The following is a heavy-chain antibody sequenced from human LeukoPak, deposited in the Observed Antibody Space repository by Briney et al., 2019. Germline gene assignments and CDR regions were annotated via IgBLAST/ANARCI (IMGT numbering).Heavy chain of an antibody. CDR2: INSSGGTT. V-gene: IGHV1-46*01. Sequence: ASVKVSCKASGYTFTGYYMHWVRQAPGQGLEWMGIINSSGGTTSYAQKFQGRVTMTRDTLTSTVYMELSSLRSEDTAVYYCARGGWYYFDYWGQGTLVTVSS. CDR1: GYTFTGYY. J-gene: IGHJ4*02. D-gene: IGHD6-19*01. CDR3: ARGGWYYFDY.